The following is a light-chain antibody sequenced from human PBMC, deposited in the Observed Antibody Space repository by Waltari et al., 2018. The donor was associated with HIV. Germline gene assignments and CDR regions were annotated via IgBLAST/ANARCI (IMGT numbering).Light chain of an antibody. CDR3: QVWDTTTNEGV. CDR2: YDS. Sequence: YVLTQAPSVSQAPGKTATLTCEGDRLGTKTVHWYQQRSGQSPVLVIYYDSEPPSGIPDRFSGSNSGNTATLTISSVEDGDEADYYCQVWDTTTNEGVFGGGTKLTVL. CDR1: RLGTKT. V-gene: IGLV3-21*04. J-gene: IGLJ3*02.